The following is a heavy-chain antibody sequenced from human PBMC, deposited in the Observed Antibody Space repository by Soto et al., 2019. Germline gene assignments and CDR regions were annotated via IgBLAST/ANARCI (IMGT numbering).Heavy chain of an antibody. CDR2: IIPIFGTA. CDR1: GGTFSSYA. V-gene: IGHV1-69*13. D-gene: IGHD2-15*01. J-gene: IGHJ4*02. CDR3: ARDLRYCSGGSCYSGGYFDY. Sequence: SVKVSCKASGGTFSSYAISWVRQAPGQGLEWMGGIIPIFGTANYAQKFQGRVTITADESTSTAYMELSSLRSEDTAVYYCARDLRYCSGGSCYSGGYFDYWGQGTLVTVSS.